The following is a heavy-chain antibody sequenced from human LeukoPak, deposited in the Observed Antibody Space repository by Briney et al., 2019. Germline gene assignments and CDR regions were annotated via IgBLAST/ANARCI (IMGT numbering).Heavy chain of an antibody. J-gene: IGHJ3*02. V-gene: IGHV3-30*04. D-gene: IGHD5-18*01. CDR2: ISYDGSNK. CDR3: ARDTAMAGFDAFDI. CDR1: GFTFSSYA. Sequence: PGGSLRLSCAASGFTFSSYAMHWVRQAPGKGLEWVAVISYDGSNKYYADSVKGRFTISRDNSKNTLYLQMNSLRAEDTAVYYCARDTAMAGFDAFDIWGQGTMVTVPS.